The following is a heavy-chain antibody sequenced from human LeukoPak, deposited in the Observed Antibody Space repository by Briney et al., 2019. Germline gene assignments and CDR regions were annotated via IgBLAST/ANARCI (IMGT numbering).Heavy chain of an antibody. CDR1: GGSFSGYY. CDR3: AREGLYYDFWSGYDPLTYFDY. CDR2: IYTSGSP. J-gene: IGHJ4*02. Sequence: SETLSLTCAVYGGSFSGYYWSWIRQPAGKGLEWIGCIYTSGSPNYNPFLKSRVTMSVDTSKNQFSLKLSSVTAADTAVYYCAREGLYYDFWSGYDPLTYFDYWGQGTLVTVSS. V-gene: IGHV4-4*07. D-gene: IGHD3-3*01.